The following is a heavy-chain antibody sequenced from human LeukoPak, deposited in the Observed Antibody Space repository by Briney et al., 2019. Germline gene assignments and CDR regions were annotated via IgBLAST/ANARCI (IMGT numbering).Heavy chain of an antibody. D-gene: IGHD3-3*01. CDR1: GYTFTSYD. CDR3: ARVSYDFWSGYSHAFDI. V-gene: IGHV1-8*01. CDR2: MDPNSGNT. Sequence: ASVKVSCKASGYTFTSYDINWVRQATGQGLEWMGWMDPNSGNTGYAQKFQGRVTMTTDTSTSTAYMELRSLRSDDTAVYYCARVSYDFWSGYSHAFDIWGQGTMVTVSS. J-gene: IGHJ3*02.